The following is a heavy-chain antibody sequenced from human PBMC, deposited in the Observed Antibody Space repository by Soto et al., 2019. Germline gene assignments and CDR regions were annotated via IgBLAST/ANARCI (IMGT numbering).Heavy chain of an antibody. CDR1: GFTFSSYA. V-gene: IGHV3-30-3*01. Sequence: QVQLVESGGGVVQPGRSLRLSCAASGFTFSSYAMHWVRQAPGKGLEWVAVISYDGSNKYYADSVKGRFTISRDNSKNTLYLQMNSLRAEDTAVYYCARDLSPLISLFDYWGQGTLVTVSS. CDR3: ARDLSPLISLFDY. D-gene: IGHD3-16*02. CDR2: ISYDGSNK. J-gene: IGHJ4*02.